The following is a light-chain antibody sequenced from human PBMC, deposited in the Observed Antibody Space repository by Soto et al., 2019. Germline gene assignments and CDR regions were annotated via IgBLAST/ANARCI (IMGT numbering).Light chain of an antibody. Sequence: IPLTQSPSLMAASIGARVTLPXRPSQGIRTYLAWYQQEPGXAPNXXXYDXSSLQTGVPSRLSGSGSGTEFTLTISSMQPEDCANYYCQQRHSDTITFGQGTRLEI. J-gene: IGKJ5*01. CDR1: QGIRTY. CDR2: DXS. V-gene: IGKV1-9*01. CDR3: QQRHSDTIT.